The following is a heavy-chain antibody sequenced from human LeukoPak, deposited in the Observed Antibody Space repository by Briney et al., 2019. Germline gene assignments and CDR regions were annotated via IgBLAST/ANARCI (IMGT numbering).Heavy chain of an antibody. J-gene: IGHJ4*02. CDR3: ARGCISSSCLDDC. Sequence: TGRSLRLSCAASGFTFSSYGMHWVRQAPGKGLEWVAVIWYDGSNKFYADSVKGRFTISRDNAKNSLYLQMNSLRAEDTAVYYCARGCISSSCLDDCWGQGTLVTVSS. CDR1: GFTFSSYG. D-gene: IGHD2-2*01. CDR2: IWYDGSNK. V-gene: IGHV3-33*01.